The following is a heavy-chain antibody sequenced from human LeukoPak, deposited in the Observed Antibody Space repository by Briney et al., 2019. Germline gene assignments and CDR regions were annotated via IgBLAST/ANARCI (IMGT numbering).Heavy chain of an antibody. CDR2: IRYGGSNK. J-gene: IGHJ4*02. V-gene: IGHV3-30*02. CDR3: AKPFNIVVVPAAMKY. Sequence: GGSLRLSCAASGFTFSSYGMHWVRQAPGKGLEWVAFIRYGGSNKYYADSVKGRFTISRDNSKNTLYLQMNSLRAEDTAVYYCAKPFNIVVVPAAMKYWGQGTLVTVSS. CDR1: GFTFSSYG. D-gene: IGHD2-2*01.